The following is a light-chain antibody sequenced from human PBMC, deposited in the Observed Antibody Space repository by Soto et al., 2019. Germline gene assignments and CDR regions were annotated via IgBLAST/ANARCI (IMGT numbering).Light chain of an antibody. V-gene: IGKV4-1*01. CDR3: QQYYNTPFT. CDR1: QSVLYSSNNKNY. CDR2: WAS. Sequence: DIVMTQSPDSLAVYLGERATINCKSSQSVLYSSNNKNYLAWYQQNPGQPPKLLIYWASTRESGVPGRFSGSGSGTDFTLTINSLQAEDVAVYYCQQYYNTPFTFGPGTKVYIK. J-gene: IGKJ3*01.